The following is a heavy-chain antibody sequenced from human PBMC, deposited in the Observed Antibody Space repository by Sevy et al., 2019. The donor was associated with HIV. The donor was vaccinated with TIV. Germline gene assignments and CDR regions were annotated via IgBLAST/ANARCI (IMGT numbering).Heavy chain of an antibody. D-gene: IGHD6-19*01. CDR2: IIPIFGTA. J-gene: IGHJ2*01. CDR3: ARDGVDSSGWSYRYFDL. CDR1: GGTFSSYA. Sequence: ASVKVSCKASGGTFSSYAISWVRQAPGQGLEWMGGIIPIFGTANYAQKFQGRVTITADESTSTAYMELSSLRSEDTAVYYCARDGVDSSGWSYRYFDLWGRGTLVTVSS. V-gene: IGHV1-69*13.